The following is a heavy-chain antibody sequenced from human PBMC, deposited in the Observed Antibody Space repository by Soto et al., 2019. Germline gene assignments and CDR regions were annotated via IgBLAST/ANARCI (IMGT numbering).Heavy chain of an antibody. V-gene: IGHV1-18*01. D-gene: IGHD3-3*01. CDR3: ARDAAGDFWSADGMDV. CDR1: GYTFTSYG. Sequence: ASVKVSCKASGYTFTSYGISWVRQAPGQGLEWMGWISAYNGNTNYAQKLQGRVTMTTDTSTSTAYMELRSLRSDDTAVYYCARDAAGDFWSADGMDVWGQGTXVTVSS. J-gene: IGHJ6*02. CDR2: ISAYNGNT.